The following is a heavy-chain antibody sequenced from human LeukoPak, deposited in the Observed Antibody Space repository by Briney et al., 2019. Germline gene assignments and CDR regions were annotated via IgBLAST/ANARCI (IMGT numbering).Heavy chain of an antibody. CDR3: ARDPPHGMDV. CDR1: GFTFANHN. V-gene: IGHV3-48*01. CDR2: ISSTSSTI. Sequence: GGSLRLSCAASGFTFANHNFNWVRQAPGKGLEWVSYISSTSSTIYYADSMKGRFTISRDNAKNSLYLQMNSLRAEDTAVYYCARDPPHGMDVWGQGTTVTVSS. J-gene: IGHJ6*02.